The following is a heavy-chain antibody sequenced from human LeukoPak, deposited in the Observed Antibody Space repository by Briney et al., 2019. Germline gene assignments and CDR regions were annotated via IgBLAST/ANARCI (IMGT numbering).Heavy chain of an antibody. CDR2: ISYDGSNK. CDR1: GFTFSSYG. V-gene: IGHV3-30*18. J-gene: IGHJ5*02. CDR3: AKTYYYDSSGFSAFDP. Sequence: SLRLSCAASGFTFSSYGMHWVRQAPGKGLEWVAVISYDGSNKYYADSVKGRFTISRDNSKNTLYLQMNSLRAEDTAVYYCAKTYYYDSSGFSAFDPWGQGTLVTVSS. D-gene: IGHD3-22*01.